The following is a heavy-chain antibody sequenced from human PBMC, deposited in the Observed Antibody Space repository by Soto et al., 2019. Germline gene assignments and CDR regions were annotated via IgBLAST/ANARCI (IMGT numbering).Heavy chain of an antibody. J-gene: IGHJ4*02. Sequence: GASVKVSCKASGYTFTSYAMHWVRQAPGQRLEWMGWINAGNGNTKYSQKFQGRVTITRDTSASTAYMELSSLRSEDTAVYYCARGPQWLVRDLDYWGQGTLVTVSS. CDR2: INAGNGNT. CDR1: GYTFTSYA. CDR3: ARGPQWLVRDLDY. V-gene: IGHV1-3*01. D-gene: IGHD6-19*01.